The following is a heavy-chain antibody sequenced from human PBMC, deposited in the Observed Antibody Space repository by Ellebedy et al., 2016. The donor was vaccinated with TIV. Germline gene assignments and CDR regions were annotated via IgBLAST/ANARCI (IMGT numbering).Heavy chain of an antibody. CDR3: ARAPYDVYRYFHL. V-gene: IGHV4-39*01. CDR1: GGSISRSIYY. J-gene: IGHJ2*01. CDR2: FYYSVST. D-gene: IGHD3-3*01. Sequence: MPSETLSLTCTVAGGSISRSIYYWCWIRPPPGRGLEWIGRFYYSVSTYYNPSLKSRVTISVDTSKKQFSLKLSSVTAADTAVYYCARAPYDVYRYFHLWGRGTLVTVSS.